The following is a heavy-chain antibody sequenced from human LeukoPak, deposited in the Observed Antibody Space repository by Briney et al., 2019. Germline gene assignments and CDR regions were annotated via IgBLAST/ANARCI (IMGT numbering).Heavy chain of an antibody. V-gene: IGHV4-34*01. Sequence: KTSETLSLTCAVYGGSFSGYYWSWIRQPPGKGLEWIGEINHSGSTNYNPSLKSRVTISVDTSKNQFSLKLSSVTAADTAVYYCARSPRGARPYFDYWGQGTLVTVSS. CDR2: INHSGST. CDR1: GGSFSGYY. CDR3: ARSPRGARPYFDY. J-gene: IGHJ4*02.